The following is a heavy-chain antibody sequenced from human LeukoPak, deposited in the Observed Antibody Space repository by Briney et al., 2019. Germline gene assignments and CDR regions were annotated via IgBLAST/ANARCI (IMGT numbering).Heavy chain of an antibody. Sequence: SETLSLTCTVSGGSISSSSYYWSWIRQPAGKGLEWIGRIYTSGSTNYNPSLKSRVTMSVDTSKNQFSLKLSSVTAADTAVYYCAREGSNSLDYWGQGTLVTVSS. D-gene: IGHD4-23*01. J-gene: IGHJ4*02. V-gene: IGHV4-61*02. CDR1: GGSISSSSYY. CDR2: IYTSGST. CDR3: AREGSNSLDY.